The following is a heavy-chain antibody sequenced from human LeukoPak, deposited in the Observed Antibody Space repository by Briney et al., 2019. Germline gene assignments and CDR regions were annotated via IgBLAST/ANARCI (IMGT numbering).Heavy chain of an antibody. Sequence: PSETLSLTCSVSGGSISNYYWSWIRQSPGMRLEWIGYIFYSGSTDYNPSLKSRVTISLDTFKNQFSLKLSSVTAADTAIYYCARSDTSGGTIAFDAFDVWGQGTMVTVSS. CDR1: GGSISNYY. V-gene: IGHV4-59*01. J-gene: IGHJ3*01. CDR2: IFYSGST. D-gene: IGHD3-16*02. CDR3: ARSDTSGGTIAFDAFDV.